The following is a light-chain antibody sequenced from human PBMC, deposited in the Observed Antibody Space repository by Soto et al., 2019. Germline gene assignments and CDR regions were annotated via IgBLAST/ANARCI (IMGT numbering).Light chain of an antibody. CDR2: GAS. Sequence: EIVLTQSPGTLSLSPGERATLSFRASKSVSSSYLAWYQQKPGQAPRLLIYGASSRATGIPDRFSGSGSGTDFTLTISRLEPEDFAVYYCQQHGSSRPITFGQGTRLEIK. J-gene: IGKJ5*01. V-gene: IGKV3-20*01. CDR1: KSVSSSY. CDR3: QQHGSSRPIT.